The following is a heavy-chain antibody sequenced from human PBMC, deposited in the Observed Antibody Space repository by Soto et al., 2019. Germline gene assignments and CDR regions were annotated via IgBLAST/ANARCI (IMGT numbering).Heavy chain of an antibody. J-gene: IGHJ3*02. CDR2: ISYDGSNK. D-gene: IGHD2-21*02. CDR3: AKMETARFDAFDI. Sequence: QVQLVESGGGVVQPGRSLRLSCAASGFTFSSYGMHWVRQAPGKGLEWVAVISYDGSNKYYADSVKGRFTISRDNSKNTLYLQMNSLRAEDTAMYYCAKMETARFDAFDIWGQGTMVTVSS. V-gene: IGHV3-30*18. CDR1: GFTFSSYG.